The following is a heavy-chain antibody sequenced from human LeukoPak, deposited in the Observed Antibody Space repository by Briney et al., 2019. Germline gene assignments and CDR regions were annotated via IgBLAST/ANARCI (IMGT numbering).Heavy chain of an antibody. CDR1: GYTFTSYY. Sequence: ASVKVSCKASGYTFTSYYMHWVRQAPGQGLEWMGIINPSGGSTNYAQKFQGRVTMTRDMSTSTVYMELSSLRSEDTAVYYCAREFGSYYEGDIWGQGTMVTVSS. CDR2: INPSGGST. J-gene: IGHJ3*02. CDR3: AREFGSYYEGDI. D-gene: IGHD3-22*01. V-gene: IGHV1-46*01.